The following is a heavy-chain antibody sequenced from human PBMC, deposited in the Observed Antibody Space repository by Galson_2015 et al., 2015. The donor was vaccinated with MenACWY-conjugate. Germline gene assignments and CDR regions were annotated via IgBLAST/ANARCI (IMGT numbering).Heavy chain of an antibody. V-gene: IGHV2-5*02. CDR1: GFSLSTSGVS. CDR2: IYWDDDK. D-gene: IGHD3-22*01. J-gene: IGHJ3*01. CDR3: VHVSEFYDSGRYYRDAFDV. Sequence: PALVKPTQTLTLTCTFAGFSLSTSGVSMGWIRQPPGKALEWLALIYWDDDKRYRPSLKSRLTITKDTSENQVVLTMTNMDPVDTATYYCVHVSEFYDSGRYYRDAFDVWGQGTMVTVSS.